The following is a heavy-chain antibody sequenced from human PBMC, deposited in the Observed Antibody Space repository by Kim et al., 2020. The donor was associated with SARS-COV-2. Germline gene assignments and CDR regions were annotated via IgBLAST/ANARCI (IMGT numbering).Heavy chain of an antibody. Sequence: IYAQKFQGRVTMTEDTSTDTAYMELSSLRSEDTAVYYCATGSSIAARFDYWGQGTLVTVSS. D-gene: IGHD6-6*01. V-gene: IGHV1-24*01. CDR3: ATGSSIAARFDY. J-gene: IGHJ4*02.